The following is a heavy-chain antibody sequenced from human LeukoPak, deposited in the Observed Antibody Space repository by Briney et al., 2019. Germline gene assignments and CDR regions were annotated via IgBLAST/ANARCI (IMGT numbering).Heavy chain of an antibody. D-gene: IGHD3-22*01. CDR3: AKDRTYYYDSSGYIDY. Sequence: PGGSLRLSCAVSGFTFSNYAMSWVRQAPGKGLEWVSGISGSGGGTYYADSVKGRFTISRDNSKNTLYLQMNSLRAEDTAVYHCAKDRTYYYDSSGYIDYWGQGTLVTVSS. CDR1: GFTFSNYA. CDR2: ISGSGGGT. J-gene: IGHJ4*02. V-gene: IGHV3-23*01.